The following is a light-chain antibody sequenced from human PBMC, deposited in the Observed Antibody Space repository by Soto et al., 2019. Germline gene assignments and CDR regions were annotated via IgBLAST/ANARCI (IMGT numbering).Light chain of an antibody. CDR3: SSYAGSSNV. Sequence: HSALAQPPSASGSPGQSVAISCTGTSSDVGGYNYVSWYQQHPGKAPKLMIYEVNKRPSGVPDRFSGSKSGNTASLTVSGLQAEDEADYHCSSYAGSSNVFGTGTKVTVL. CDR2: EVN. J-gene: IGLJ1*01. V-gene: IGLV2-8*01. CDR1: SSDVGGYNY.